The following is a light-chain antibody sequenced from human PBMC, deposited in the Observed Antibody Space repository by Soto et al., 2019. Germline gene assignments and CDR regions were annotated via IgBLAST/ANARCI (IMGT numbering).Light chain of an antibody. J-gene: IGKJ1*01. CDR1: QDIGSS. V-gene: IGKV1-13*02. Sequence: ASQLTQSPSSLSASVVDRVTITCRASQDIGSSLAWYQQKAGKAPKLLIYGASILQSGVPSGFSGSGFGTDFTLTISSLRAEDFATYYCQHYNSYSEAFGQGTKVDIK. CDR3: QHYNSYSEA. CDR2: GAS.